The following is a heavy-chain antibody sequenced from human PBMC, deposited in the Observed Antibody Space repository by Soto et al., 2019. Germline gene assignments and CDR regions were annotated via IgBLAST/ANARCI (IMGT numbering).Heavy chain of an antibody. CDR3: VKDRGSGTLRYYGMDV. J-gene: IGHJ6*02. D-gene: IGHD3-10*01. CDR2: MSYDETKI. V-gene: IGHV3-30*18. CDR1: GFSFSSYA. Sequence: QEQLVESGGGVVQPGMSLGLSCAASGFSFSSYAVHWVRQAPGKGLEWVAVMSYDETKINYEDSVKGRFTISRDNSKNTLFLQMNGLRPEDTAVYFCVKDRGSGTLRYYGMDVWGRGTPVTVSS.